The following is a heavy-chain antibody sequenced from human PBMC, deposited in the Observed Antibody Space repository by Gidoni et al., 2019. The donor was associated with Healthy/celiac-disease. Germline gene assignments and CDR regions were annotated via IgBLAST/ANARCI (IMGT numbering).Heavy chain of an antibody. V-gene: IGHV4-39*07. CDR1: GGSISRSSYS. J-gene: IGHJ3*02. D-gene: IGHD2-15*01. CDR3: ARLDIVVVTPWAFDI. CDR2: IYYSGST. Sequence: QLQLQESGPVLVQPSETLSLTCTVSGGSISRSSYSWGWIRQPPGKGLEWIGSIYYSGSTYYNPSLKSRVTISVDTSKNQFSLKLSAVTAADTAVYYCARLDIVVVTPWAFDIWGQGTMVTVSS.